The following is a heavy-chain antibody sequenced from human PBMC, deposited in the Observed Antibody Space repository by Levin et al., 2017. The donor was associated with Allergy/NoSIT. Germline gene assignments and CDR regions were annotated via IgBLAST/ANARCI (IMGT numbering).Heavy chain of an antibody. Sequence: GSLRLSCTVSGGSISSYYWSWIRQPPGKGLEWIGYIYYSGSTNYNPSLKSRVTISVDTSKNQFSLKLSSVTAADTAVYYCARYSSSWYYFDYWGQGTLVTVSS. CDR1: GGSISSYY. CDR2: IYYSGST. CDR3: ARYSSSWYYFDY. J-gene: IGHJ4*02. D-gene: IGHD6-13*01. V-gene: IGHV4-59*01.